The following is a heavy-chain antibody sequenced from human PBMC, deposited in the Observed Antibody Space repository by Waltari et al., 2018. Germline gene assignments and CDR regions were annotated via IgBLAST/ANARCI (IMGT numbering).Heavy chain of an antibody. D-gene: IGHD2-8*01. CDR1: GGSMSSSN. J-gene: IGHJ4*02. Sequence: QVQLQESGPGLVKPSETLSLICNVSGGSMSSSNWNWIRQPAGKGPECLGRIYTSGTTNYNPSLKSRVTMSLDTSKNQFSLKLSSVTAADTAVYYCARDLGYCSNGLCFHFDSWGQGTLVTVSS. CDR2: IYTSGTT. CDR3: ARDLGYCSNGLCFHFDS. V-gene: IGHV4-4*07.